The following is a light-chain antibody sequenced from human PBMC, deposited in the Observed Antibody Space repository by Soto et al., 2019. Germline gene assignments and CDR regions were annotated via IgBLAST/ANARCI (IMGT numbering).Light chain of an antibody. J-gene: IGLJ2*01. Sequence: QSVLTQPPSASGSPGQSVTISCTGTSSDVGRYNYVSWYQHHPGKAPKLIIYDVSQRPSWVPDRFSGSKSGNTASLTVSWLQAEDEADYYYSSYTSSSTVVFGGGTKVTVL. CDR1: SSDVGRYNY. CDR3: SSYTSSSTVV. CDR2: DVS. V-gene: IGLV2-8*01.